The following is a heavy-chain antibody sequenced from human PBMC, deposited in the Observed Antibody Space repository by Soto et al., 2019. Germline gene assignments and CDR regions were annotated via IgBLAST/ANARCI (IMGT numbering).Heavy chain of an antibody. J-gene: IGHJ4*02. Sequence: RGSLRLSCAASGFTFSSYGMHWVRQAPGKGLEWVAVIWYDGSNKYYADSVKGRFTISRDNSKNTLYLQMNSLRAEDTAVYYCARGVRFLEWLLSGPDYWGQGTLVTVSS. CDR2: IWYDGSNK. V-gene: IGHV3-33*01. CDR3: ARGVRFLEWLLSGPDY. CDR1: GFTFSSYG. D-gene: IGHD3-3*01.